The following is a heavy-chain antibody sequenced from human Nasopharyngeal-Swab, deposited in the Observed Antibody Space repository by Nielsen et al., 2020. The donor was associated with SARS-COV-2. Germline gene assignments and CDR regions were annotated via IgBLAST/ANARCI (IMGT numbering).Heavy chain of an antibody. Sequence: GESLKISCVASGYSFRTYGMSWVRQAPGKGPEWVAAIVGSGDISGSGGNTYYADSVKGRFTISRDNSKNTLSLQMNSLRAEDTAVYYCAKDLRGPYFFWGQGTLVTVPS. J-gene: IGHJ4*02. CDR3: AKDLRGPYFF. CDR2: IVGSGDISGSGGNT. V-gene: IGHV3-23*01. D-gene: IGHD2/OR15-2a*01. CDR1: GYSFRTYG.